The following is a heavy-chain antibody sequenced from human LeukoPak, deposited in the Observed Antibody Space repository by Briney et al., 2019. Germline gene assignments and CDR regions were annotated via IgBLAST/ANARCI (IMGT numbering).Heavy chain of an antibody. V-gene: IGHV3-21*01. CDR2: ISSSSSYI. D-gene: IGHD3-10*01. CDR1: GFTFSSYS. CDR3: ARGEYGSGSYHIDY. Sequence: GGSLRLSCAASGFTFSSYSMNWVRQAPGKGLEWVSSISSSSSYIYYADSVKGRFTISRDNAKNSLYLQMNSLRPEDTAVYYCARGEYGSGSYHIDYWGQGTLVTVSS. J-gene: IGHJ4*02.